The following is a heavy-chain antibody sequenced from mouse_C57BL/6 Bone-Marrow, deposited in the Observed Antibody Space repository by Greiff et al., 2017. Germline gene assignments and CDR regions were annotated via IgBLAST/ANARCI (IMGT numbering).Heavy chain of an antibody. CDR1: GYTFTSYW. CDR3: GTGVYYFDY. V-gene: IGHV1-61*01. J-gene: IGHJ2*01. CDR2: IYPSDSET. Sequence: VQLQESGAELVRPGSSVKLSCKASGYTFTSYWMDWVKQRPGQGLEWIGNIYPSDSETHYNQKFKDKATLTVDKSSSTAYMQLSSLTSEDSAVYYCGTGVYYFDYWGQGTTLTVSS. D-gene: IGHD4-1*01.